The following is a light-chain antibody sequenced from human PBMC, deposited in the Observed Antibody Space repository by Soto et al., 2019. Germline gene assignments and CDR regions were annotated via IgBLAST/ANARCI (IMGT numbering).Light chain of an antibody. CDR3: QQRSNWPPEFT. V-gene: IGKV3-11*01. Sequence: EIVLTQSPATLSLSPGERATLSCRASRSVSSYLAWYQQKPGQAPRLLIYNASNRATSIPARFSGSGSGTDFTLTISSLEPEDFAVYYCQQRSNWPPEFTFGPGTKVDIK. CDR2: NAS. J-gene: IGKJ3*01. CDR1: RSVSSY.